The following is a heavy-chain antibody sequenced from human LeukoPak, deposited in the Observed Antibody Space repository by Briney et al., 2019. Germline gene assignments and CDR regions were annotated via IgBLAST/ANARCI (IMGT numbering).Heavy chain of an antibody. CDR3: ARDVYFTMAV. V-gene: IGHV3-74*03. CDR1: GFAFSTYW. D-gene: IGHD5/OR15-5a*01. J-gene: IGHJ6*02. CDR2: ITSDGTTT. Sequence: GGSLRLSCAASGFAFSTYWMHWVRQAPGKGLVWVSLITSDGTTTTYADSVKGRFTISRDNAKNTFYLQMNSLRDEDTAVYFCARDVYFTMAVWGRGTTVTVSS.